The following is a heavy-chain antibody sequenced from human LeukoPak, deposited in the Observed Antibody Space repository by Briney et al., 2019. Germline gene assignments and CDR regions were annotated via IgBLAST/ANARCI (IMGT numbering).Heavy chain of an antibody. CDR2: ISSSSSYI. CDR1: GFTFSSYS. D-gene: IGHD3-22*01. V-gene: IGHV3-21*01. Sequence: GGSLRLSCAASGFTFSSYSMNWVRRAPGKGLEWVSSISSSSSYIYYADSVKGRFTISRDNAKNSLYLQMNSLRAEDTAVYYCARDYYDSSGYYYYWGQGTLVTVSS. CDR3: ARDYYDSSGYYYY. J-gene: IGHJ4*02.